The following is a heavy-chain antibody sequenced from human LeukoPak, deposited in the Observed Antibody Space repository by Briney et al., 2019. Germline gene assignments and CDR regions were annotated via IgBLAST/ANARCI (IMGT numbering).Heavy chain of an antibody. D-gene: IGHD2-15*01. CDR1: GFTFSSFD. Sequence: GGSLRLSCAASGFTFSSFDMRWVRQAPGRGVEFGSSINCNCVGTYYAGCLKGRLTIARDNSNNSLNLQMDSLRVEDTAVYYCAKRGSTTYHFYPWGQGT. CDR3: AKRGSTTYHFYP. V-gene: IGHV3-23*01. J-gene: IGHJ5*02. CDR2: INCNCVGT.